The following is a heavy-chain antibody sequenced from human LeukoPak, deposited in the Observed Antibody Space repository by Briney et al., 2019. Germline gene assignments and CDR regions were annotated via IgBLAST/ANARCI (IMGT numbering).Heavy chain of an antibody. Sequence: GGSLRLSCAASGFTFSSCAMHWVRQAPGKGLEWVAVISYDASNKYYADSVKGRFTISRDNSKNTLYLQMNSLRAEDTAVYYCARDPMNYYYYYMDVWGKGTTVTVSS. V-gene: IGHV3-30*01. CDR3: ARDPMNYYYYYMDV. J-gene: IGHJ6*03. CDR2: ISYDASNK. CDR1: GFTFSSCA.